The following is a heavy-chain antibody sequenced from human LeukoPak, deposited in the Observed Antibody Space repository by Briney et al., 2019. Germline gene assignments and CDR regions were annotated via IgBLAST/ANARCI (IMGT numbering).Heavy chain of an antibody. CDR1: GFPFSSYG. J-gene: IGHJ4*02. V-gene: IGHV3-30*02. CDR2: IRYDGSNK. Sequence: GGPLRLSCAASGFPFSSYGMHWVRQAPGKGLEWVAFIRYDGSNKYYADPVKGRFTISRDNSKNTLYLQMNSLRAEDTAVYYCAGDLRFLEWFDFDYWGQGTLVTVSS. CDR3: AGDLRFLEWFDFDY. D-gene: IGHD3-3*01.